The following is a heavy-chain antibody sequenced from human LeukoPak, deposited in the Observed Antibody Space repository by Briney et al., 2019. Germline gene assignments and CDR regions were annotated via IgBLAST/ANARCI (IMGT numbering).Heavy chain of an antibody. Sequence: SVKVSCKASGGTFSSYAISWVRQAPGQGLEWMGRIIPILGIANYAQKFQGRVTITADKSTSTAYMELSSLRSEDTAVYYCARDLGRVAAAATRPDYWGQGTPVTVSS. CDR3: ARDLGRVAAAATRPDY. J-gene: IGHJ4*02. D-gene: IGHD6-13*01. V-gene: IGHV1-69*04. CDR1: GGTFSSYA. CDR2: IIPILGIA.